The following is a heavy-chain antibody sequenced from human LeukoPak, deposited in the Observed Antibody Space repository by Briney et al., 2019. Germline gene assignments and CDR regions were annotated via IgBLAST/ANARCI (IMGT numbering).Heavy chain of an antibody. CDR2: IFYSGST. CDR1: GASFSSYY. Sequence: SETLSLTCTVSGASFSSYYWGWIRQPPGKGLEWIGNIFYSGSTYYSPSVKSRVTISLDTSRNQFSLKLNSVTAADTAVYYCAKSNGYGLVDIWGQGTMVTVSS. V-gene: IGHV4-39*07. J-gene: IGHJ3*02. CDR3: AKSNGYGLVDI. D-gene: IGHD3-10*01.